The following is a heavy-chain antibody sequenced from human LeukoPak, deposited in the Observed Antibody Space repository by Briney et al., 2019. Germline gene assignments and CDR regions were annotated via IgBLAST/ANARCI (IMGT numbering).Heavy chain of an antibody. CDR1: GGSISSDNYY. J-gene: IGHJ3*02. CDR2: IYTNGST. D-gene: IGHD3-3*01. CDR3: ARGKNYDFWSGYISGAFDI. Sequence: SQTLSLTCTVSGGSISSDNYYWNWIRQPAGKGLEWIGRIYTNGSTNYNPSLKSRVTISVDTSKNQFSLELSSVTAADTAVYYCARGKNYDFWSGYISGAFDIWGQGTMVTVSS. V-gene: IGHV4-61*02.